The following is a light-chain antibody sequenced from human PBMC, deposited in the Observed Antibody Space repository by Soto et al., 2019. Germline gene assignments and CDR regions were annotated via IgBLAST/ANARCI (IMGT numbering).Light chain of an antibody. CDR1: QIVISNY. J-gene: IGKJ5*01. CDR3: QLYGNSSIT. V-gene: IGKV3-20*01. CDR2: GAS. Sequence: EIVLAQSPGTLSLSPGERATLSCRASQIVISNYLAWYQRKPGQAPRLLIYGASSRATGIPDRLSGSGSGTDFTLTISRLEPEDFAVYYCQLYGNSSITFGQGTRLEIK.